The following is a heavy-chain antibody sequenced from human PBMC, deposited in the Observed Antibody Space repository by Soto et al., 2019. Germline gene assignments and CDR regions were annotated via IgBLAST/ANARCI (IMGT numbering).Heavy chain of an antibody. V-gene: IGHV4-59*01. D-gene: IGHD3-16*02. CDR2: IYYSENT. J-gene: IGHJ2*01. CDR1: GDSITTNY. Sequence: QVQLQESGPALVKTSETLSLTCTVSGDSITTNYWSWLRRPPGKGLEWIGYIYYSENTNYSPSLKSRATISMETSKNQLSLKLTSVTAADTAVYYCARDRTTVNWYFDLWGRGTLVTVSS. CDR3: ARDRTTVNWYFDL.